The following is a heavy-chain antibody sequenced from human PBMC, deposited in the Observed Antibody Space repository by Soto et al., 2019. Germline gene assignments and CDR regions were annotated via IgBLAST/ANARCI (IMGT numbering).Heavy chain of an antibody. CDR1: GFTFSSYA. Sequence: PGGSLRLSCAASGFTFSSYAMSWVRQAPGKGLEWVSAISGSGGSTYYADSVKGRFTISRDNSKNTLYLQMNSLRAEDTAVYYCVKDGITMVRGVMPDAFDIWGQGTMVTVSS. V-gene: IGHV3-23*01. CDR3: VKDGITMVRGVMPDAFDI. J-gene: IGHJ3*02. D-gene: IGHD3-10*01. CDR2: ISGSGGST.